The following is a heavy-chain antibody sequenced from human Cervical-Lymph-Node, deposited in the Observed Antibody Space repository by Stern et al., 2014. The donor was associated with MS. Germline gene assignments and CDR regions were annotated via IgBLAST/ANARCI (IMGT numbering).Heavy chain of an antibody. V-gene: IGHV5-51*01. D-gene: IGHD1-26*01. Sequence: EVQLVESGAEVKKPGESLKISCKTSGFTFSTYWIGWVRQMPGKGLECMGIIYPGDSDTRYSPSFEGQVTISLDKSTPPAYLQRSSLKASDTAMYYWARRPIVGGVLNFDFGGQGTQVTVSS. CDR1: GFTFSTYW. J-gene: IGHJ4*02. CDR2: IYPGDSDT. CDR3: ARRPIVGGVLNFDF.